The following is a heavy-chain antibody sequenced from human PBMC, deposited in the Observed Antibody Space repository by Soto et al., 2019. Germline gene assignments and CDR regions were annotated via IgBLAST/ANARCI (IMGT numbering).Heavy chain of an antibody. Sequence: PGGSLRLSCAVSGFTFSSFAMSWVRQAPGKGLEWVSVISSSGGTTYYADSVKGRFTISRDNSKNTLYLQMNSLRAEDTAVYYCAKNPGYYYDSTGYHFDYWGQGTLVTVSS. CDR3: AKNPGYYYDSTGYHFDY. D-gene: IGHD3-22*01. CDR2: ISSSGGTT. J-gene: IGHJ4*02. CDR1: GFTFSSFA. V-gene: IGHV3-23*01.